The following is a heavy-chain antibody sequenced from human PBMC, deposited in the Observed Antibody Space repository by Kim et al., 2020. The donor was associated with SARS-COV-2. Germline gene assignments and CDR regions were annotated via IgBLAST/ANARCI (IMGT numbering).Heavy chain of an antibody. V-gene: IGHV4-39*01. J-gene: IGHJ4*02. Sequence: TTYYNPSLKSRITISVDTSKNQFSLKVTSVTAADTAVYYCAKRYATIPFDYWGQGTLVTVSS. CDR2: TT. D-gene: IGHD5-12*01. CDR3: AKRYATIPFDY.